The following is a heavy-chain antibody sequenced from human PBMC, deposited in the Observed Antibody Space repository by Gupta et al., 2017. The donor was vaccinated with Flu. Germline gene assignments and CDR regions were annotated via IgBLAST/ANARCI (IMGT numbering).Heavy chain of an antibody. V-gene: IGHV3-30*18. CDR2: IASDGSHK. CDR3: AKDGPWTASCPYYCYYMDV. CDR1: GFTFSSYC. Sequence: QMQLVESGGGVVQFETSLRLSCAASGFTFSSYCMPRVRQAPGKGLEWVADIASDGSHKDYADSVRGRFTISRDNSKNTLSLEMDSLRVEDTAVYYCAKDGPWTASCPYYCYYMDVWGKGTTVTVSS. J-gene: IGHJ6*03. D-gene: IGHD2-2*01.